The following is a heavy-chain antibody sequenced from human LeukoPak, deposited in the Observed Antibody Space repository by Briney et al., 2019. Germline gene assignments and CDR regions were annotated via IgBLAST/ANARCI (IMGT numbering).Heavy chain of an antibody. J-gene: IGHJ6*02. CDR1: GFTFSNYG. CDR3: ARVGYCSGGSCYPDYYYFYGMDV. V-gene: IGHV3-33*01. D-gene: IGHD2-15*01. CDR2: IWYDGSNK. Sequence: GGSLRLSCAASGFTFSNYGMHWVRQAPGKGLEWVAVIWYDGSNKYYADSVKGRFTISRDNSRTTLYLQMNSLRAEDTAVYYCARVGYCSGGSCYPDYYYFYGMDVWGQGTTVTVSS.